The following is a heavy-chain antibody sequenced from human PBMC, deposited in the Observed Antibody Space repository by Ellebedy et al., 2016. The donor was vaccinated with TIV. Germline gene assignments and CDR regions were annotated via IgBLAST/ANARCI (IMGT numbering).Heavy chain of an antibody. CDR1: GFNFRAFG. D-gene: IGHD5-12*01. V-gene: IGHV3-21*06. Sequence: GGSLRLXCTASGFNFRAFGFNWVRQAPGKGLEWISSISPSRRDIYVADPVKGRFTISRDNAQSSVYLQMNSLTVDDTAVYYCARTMRDTGYDGGFDSWGQGTLVTVSP. CDR3: ARTMRDTGYDGGFDS. J-gene: IGHJ4*02. CDR2: ISPSRRDI.